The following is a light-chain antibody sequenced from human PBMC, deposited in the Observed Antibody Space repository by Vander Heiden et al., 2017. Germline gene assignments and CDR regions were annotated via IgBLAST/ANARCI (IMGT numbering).Light chain of an antibody. J-gene: IGLJ2*01. V-gene: IGLV6-57*01. CDR2: EDN. CDR3: QSYDSSFVV. Sequence: NFILTQPHSVSESPGKTVTISCTRSIGSIASNYVQWYQQRPGSSPTTLIYEDNQRPSGVPDRFSGSIDSSSNSASLTISGLKPEDEADYYCQSYDSSFVVFGGGTKVAVL. CDR1: IGSIASNY.